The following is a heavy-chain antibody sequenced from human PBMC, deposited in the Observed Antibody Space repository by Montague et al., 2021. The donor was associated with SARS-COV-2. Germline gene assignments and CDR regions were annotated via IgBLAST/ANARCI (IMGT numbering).Heavy chain of an antibody. Sequence: PALVKPTQTLTLTCTFSGFSLSTTGVAVGWIRQSPGKALEWPALIFWDDDKRYSPSLKNRVTITGDTSKNQVVLTVTNMDPVDTATYYCAHRLSTAGGGFGFWGQGTTVTVSS. CDR2: IFWDDDK. D-gene: IGHD2-21*02. CDR3: AHRLSTAGGGFGF. V-gene: IGHV2-5*02. CDR1: GFSLSTTGVA. J-gene: IGHJ3*01.